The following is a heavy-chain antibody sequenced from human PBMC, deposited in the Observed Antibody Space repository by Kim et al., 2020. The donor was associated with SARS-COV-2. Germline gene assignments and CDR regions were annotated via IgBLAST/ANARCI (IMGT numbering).Heavy chain of an antibody. V-gene: IGHV4-34*01. Sequence: KMRVTISVATSKNQFSLKLSAVTAADTAVYYCARGVYGGNRYYYYGMDVWGQGTTVTVSS. J-gene: IGHJ6*02. CDR3: ARGVYGGNRYYYYGMDV. D-gene: IGHD4-17*01.